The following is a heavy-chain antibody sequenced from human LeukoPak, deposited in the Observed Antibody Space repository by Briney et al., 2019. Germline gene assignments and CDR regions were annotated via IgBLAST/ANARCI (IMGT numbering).Heavy chain of an antibody. D-gene: IGHD6-13*01. CDR1: GGSIRTYY. CDR2: ISTSDST. V-gene: IGHV4-4*07. Sequence: SETLSLTXTVSGGSIRTYYWSWIRQPAGKGLEWVGRISTSDSTNYNPSLKSRVTMSVDTSKNQFSLKLTSVAAADTAVYYCARDLEGIDSRSWHSYYYMDVWGKGTTVTVSS. J-gene: IGHJ6*03. CDR3: ARDLEGIDSRSWHSYYYMDV.